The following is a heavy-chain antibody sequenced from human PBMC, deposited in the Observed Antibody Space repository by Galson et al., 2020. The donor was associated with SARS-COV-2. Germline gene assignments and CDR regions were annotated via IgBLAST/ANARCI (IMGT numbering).Heavy chain of an antibody. CDR1: GFTFTDYS. CDR3: ARRPVVWGSPYYFGY. J-gene: IGHJ4*02. V-gene: IGHV3-23*01. CDR2: ITGGGGTT. Sequence: GGSLRLSCAGSGFTFTDYSMAWVRQAPGKGLEWVSTITGGGGTTYYADSVKGRFTISRDNSKNTLYLQMNSLRAEDTAVYYCARRPVVWGSPYYFGYWGQGTLVTVSS. D-gene: IGHD7-27*01.